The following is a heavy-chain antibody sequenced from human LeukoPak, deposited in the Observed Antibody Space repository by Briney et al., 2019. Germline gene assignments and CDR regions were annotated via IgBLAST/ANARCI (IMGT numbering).Heavy chain of an antibody. V-gene: IGHV4-59*01. D-gene: IGHD6-19*01. CDR2: IYYSGST. Sequence: SETLSLTCTVSGGSISSYYWSWIRQPPGKGLEWIGHIYYSGSTNYNPSLKSRVTISVDTSKNQFSLNLSSVTAADTAVYYCARDLLSTAGYFDYWGQGTLVTVSS. J-gene: IGHJ4*02. CDR1: GGSISSYY. CDR3: ARDLLSTAGYFDY.